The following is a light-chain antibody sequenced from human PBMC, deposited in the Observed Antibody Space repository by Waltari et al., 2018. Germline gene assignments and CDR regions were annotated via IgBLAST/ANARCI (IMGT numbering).Light chain of an antibody. J-gene: IGKJ4*01. V-gene: IGKV1-39*01. Sequence: DIQMTQSPSSLSASVGDRVIITCRASQAISIYLNWYQQKPGKAPNLLIYAASTLQRCIPSRFSGSGSGTHFTLTISSLQPEDFATYYCQHSYTTPLTFGGGTK. CDR2: AAS. CDR3: QHSYTTPLT. CDR1: QAISIY.